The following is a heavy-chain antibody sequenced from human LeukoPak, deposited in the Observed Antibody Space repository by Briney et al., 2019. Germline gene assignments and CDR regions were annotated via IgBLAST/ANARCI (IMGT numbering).Heavy chain of an antibody. CDR2: ISSSGSTI. J-gene: IGHJ3*02. CDR1: GFTFSSYA. D-gene: IGHD6-19*01. V-gene: IGHV3-48*04. CDR3: ARGKVAVAATDDAFEI. Sequence: GGSLRLSCAASGFTFSSYAMHWVRQAPGKGLEWVSYISSSGSTIYYADSVKGRFTISRDNAKNSLYLQMNSLRAEDTAVYYCARGKVAVAATDDAFEIWGQGTIVTVSS.